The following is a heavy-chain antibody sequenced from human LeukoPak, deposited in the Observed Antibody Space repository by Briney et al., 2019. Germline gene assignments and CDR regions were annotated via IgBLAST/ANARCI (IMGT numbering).Heavy chain of an antibody. J-gene: IGHJ6*03. CDR2: IRPDGRET. CDR1: GFTFTNHW. Sequence: GGSLRLFCAASGFTFTNHWMHWVRQAPGKGLVWVSRIRPDGRETNHADSVKGRFTISRDNAKNSLYLQMNSLRAEDTAVYYCARDSSSWPYYYYYYMDVWGKGTTVTVSS. V-gene: IGHV3-74*01. CDR3: ARDSSSWPYYYYYYMDV. D-gene: IGHD6-13*01.